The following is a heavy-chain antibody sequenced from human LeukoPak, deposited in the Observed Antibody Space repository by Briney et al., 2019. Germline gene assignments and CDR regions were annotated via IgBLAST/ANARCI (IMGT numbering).Heavy chain of an antibody. CDR2: ISAYNGNT. V-gene: IGHV1-18*01. D-gene: IGHD3-3*01. J-gene: IGHJ4*02. CDR3: ARDRSGFWSGYSHFDY. CDR1: GYTFTSYG. Sequence: GASVKVSCKASGYTFTSYGISWVRQAPGQGLEWMGWISAYNGNTNYAQKLQGRVTMTTDTSTSTAYMELRSLRSDDTAVYYCARDRSGFWSGYSHFDYWGQGTLVTVSS.